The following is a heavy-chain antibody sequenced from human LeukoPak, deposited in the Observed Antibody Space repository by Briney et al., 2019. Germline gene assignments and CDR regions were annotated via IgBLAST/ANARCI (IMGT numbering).Heavy chain of an antibody. CDR1: GGSFSGYY. V-gene: IGHV4-34*01. J-gene: IGHJ4*02. Sequence: KPSETLSLTCDVYGGSFSGYYWSWIRQPPGKGQEWIGEINHSGSTNYNPSLKSRVTISVDTSKNQFSLKLSSVTAADTAVYYCATLYYDFWSGYYPYFDYWGQGTLVTVSS. D-gene: IGHD3-3*01. CDR3: ATLYYDFWSGYYPYFDY. CDR2: INHSGST.